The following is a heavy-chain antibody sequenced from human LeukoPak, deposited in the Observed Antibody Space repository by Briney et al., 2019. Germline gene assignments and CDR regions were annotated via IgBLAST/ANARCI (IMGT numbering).Heavy chain of an antibody. D-gene: IGHD3-16*01. CDR2: IYHSGST. J-gene: IGHJ4*02. Sequence: SETLSLTCAVSGYSISSGYYWGWIRQPPGKGLEWIGSIYHSGSTYYNPSLKSRVTISVDTSKNQFSLKLSSVTAADTAVYYCVRVWGDQSSFDYWGQGTLVTVSS. CDR1: GYSISSGYY. V-gene: IGHV4-38-2*01. CDR3: VRVWGDQSSFDY.